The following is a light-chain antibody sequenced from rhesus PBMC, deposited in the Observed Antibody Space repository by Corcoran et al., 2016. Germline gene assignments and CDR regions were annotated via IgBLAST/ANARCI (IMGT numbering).Light chain of an antibody. Sequence: EIVMTQSPATLSLSPGERATLSCRASQSVRSSLAWYQQKPGQAPKLRIYGASSRATGIPDRFSGSGSGTEFTLTISSLEPEDVGVYYCQQDYSWPLTFGGGTKVELK. V-gene: IGKV3-42*01. J-gene: IGKJ4*01. CDR1: QSVRSS. CDR3: QQDYSWPLT. CDR2: GAS.